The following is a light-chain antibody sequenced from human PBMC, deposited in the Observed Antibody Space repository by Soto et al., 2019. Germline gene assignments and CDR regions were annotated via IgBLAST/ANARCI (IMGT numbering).Light chain of an antibody. J-gene: IGKJ5*01. Sequence: EVGLRQSPGTLSLSRGERATLSCRASERIYSAYLGWYQQKPGQAPRLLIYGTSSRATGIPDRFSGSGSGTDFTLTISRLEPEDFAVYYCQQYGNSPITFGQGTRLEIK. V-gene: IGKV3-20*01. CDR2: GTS. CDR1: ERIYSAY. CDR3: QQYGNSPIT.